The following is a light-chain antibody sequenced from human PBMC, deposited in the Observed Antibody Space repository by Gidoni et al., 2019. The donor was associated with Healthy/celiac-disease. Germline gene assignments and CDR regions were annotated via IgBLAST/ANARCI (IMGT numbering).Light chain of an antibody. J-gene: IGKJ1*01. CDR3: QKYGSSLWT. CDR2: GAS. V-gene: IGKV3-20*01. Sequence: EIVLTQSPGTLSLSPGERATLSGRASQSVSSSYLAWYQQKPGQAPRLLIYGASSRATGIPDRFSGSGSGTDFTLTISRLEPEDFAVYYCQKYGSSLWTFGQXTKVEIK. CDR1: QSVSSSY.